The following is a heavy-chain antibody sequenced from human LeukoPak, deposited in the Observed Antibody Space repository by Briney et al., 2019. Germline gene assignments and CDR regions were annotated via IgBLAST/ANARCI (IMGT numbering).Heavy chain of an antibody. V-gene: IGHV4-34*01. Sequence: SETLSLTCAVYGGSFSGYYWSWIRQPPGKGLEWIGEINHSGSTNYNPSLKSRVTISVDTSKNQFSLKLSSVTAADTAVYYCASSSTIPTHYYYYYYMDVWGKGTTVTVSS. D-gene: IGHD2-21*01. CDR1: GGSFSGYY. CDR2: INHSGST. CDR3: ASSSTIPTHYYYYYYMDV. J-gene: IGHJ6*03.